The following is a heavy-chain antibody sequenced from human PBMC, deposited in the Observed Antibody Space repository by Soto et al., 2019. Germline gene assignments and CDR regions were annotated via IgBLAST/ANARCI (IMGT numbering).Heavy chain of an antibody. Sequence: QLQLQESGPGLVKPSETLSLTCSFSGVSVSNGLYYCTWVRQPPGKGLEWVGLIYVAGNTNYNPSLKSRVHMSLDTSKHQFSLRLSAVTTADTAVYYCARVTYSRDGYNEFFDGWGLGTLVTVSS. J-gene: IGHJ5*02. CDR1: GVSVSNGLYY. V-gene: IGHV4-61*01. D-gene: IGHD3-22*01. CDR2: IYVAGNT. CDR3: ARVTYSRDGYNEFFDG.